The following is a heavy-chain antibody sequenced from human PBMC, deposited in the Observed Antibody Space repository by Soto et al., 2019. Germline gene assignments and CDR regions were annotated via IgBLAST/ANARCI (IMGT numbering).Heavy chain of an antibody. CDR3: ARARHRYSSSAAWFDP. D-gene: IGHD6-13*01. J-gene: IGHJ5*02. Sequence: GGSLRLSCAASGFTFSSYWMHRVRQAPGKGLVWVSRINSDGSSTSYADSVKGRFTISRDNAKNALYLQMNSLRAEDTAVYYCARARHRYSSSAAWFDPWGQGTLVTVSS. V-gene: IGHV3-74*01. CDR2: INSDGSST. CDR1: GFTFSSYW.